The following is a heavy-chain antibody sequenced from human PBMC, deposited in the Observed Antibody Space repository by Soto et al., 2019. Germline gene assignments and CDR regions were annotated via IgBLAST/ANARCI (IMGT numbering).Heavy chain of an antibody. CDR3: AREVGRGSGSYYLDY. V-gene: IGHV3-74*03. CDR1: GFTFSMYW. D-gene: IGHD3-16*01. CDR2: INGDGTDT. J-gene: IGHJ4*02. Sequence: GSLRLSCAASGFTFSMYWMHWVRQAPGKGLLWVSRINGDGTDTTYADSVKGRFTISRDNAKNTVYLQMNGLRAEDTAVYYCAREVGRGSGSYYLDYWGQETLVTVSS.